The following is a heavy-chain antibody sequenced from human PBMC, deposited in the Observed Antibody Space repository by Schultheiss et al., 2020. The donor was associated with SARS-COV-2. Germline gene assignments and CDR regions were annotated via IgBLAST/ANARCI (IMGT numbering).Heavy chain of an antibody. Sequence: ASVKVSCKASGYTFTSYGISWVRQAPGQGLEWMGWMNPNSGNTGYAQKLQGRVTMTTDTSTSTAYMELRSLRSDDTAVYYCARDRATPPKKEQYQLPQGAFDIWGQGTMVTVSS. J-gene: IGHJ3*02. CDR3: ARDRATPPKKEQYQLPQGAFDI. D-gene: IGHD2-2*01. V-gene: IGHV1-18*01. CDR1: GYTFTSYG. CDR2: MNPNSGNT.